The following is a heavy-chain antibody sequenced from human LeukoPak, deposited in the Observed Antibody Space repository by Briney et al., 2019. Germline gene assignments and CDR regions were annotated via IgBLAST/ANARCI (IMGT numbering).Heavy chain of an antibody. D-gene: IGHD5-12*01. CDR2: ISGSGGST. V-gene: IGHV3-23*01. J-gene: IGHJ4*02. CDR3: AKDQVATTRKAVDY. CDR1: GFTVSSNY. Sequence: GGSLRLSCAASGFTVSSNYMSWVRQAPGKGLEWVSAISGSGGSTYYADSVKGRFTISRDNSKNTLYLQMNSLRAEDTALYYCAKDQVATTRKAVDYWGQGTLVTVSS.